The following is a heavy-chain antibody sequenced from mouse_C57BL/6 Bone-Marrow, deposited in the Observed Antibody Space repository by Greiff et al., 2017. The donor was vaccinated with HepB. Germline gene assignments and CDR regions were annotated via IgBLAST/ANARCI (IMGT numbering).Heavy chain of an antibody. CDR2: ISSGGSYT. Sequence: EVQLKESGGDLVKPGGSLKLSCAASGFTFSSYGMSWVRQTPDKRLEWVATISSGGSYTYYPDSVKGRFTISRDNAKNTLYLQMSSLKSEDTAMYYCARAITTVVAKGGYAMDYWGQGTSVTVSS. D-gene: IGHD1-1*01. J-gene: IGHJ4*01. CDR1: GFTFSSYG. V-gene: IGHV5-6*01. CDR3: ARAITTVVAKGGYAMDY.